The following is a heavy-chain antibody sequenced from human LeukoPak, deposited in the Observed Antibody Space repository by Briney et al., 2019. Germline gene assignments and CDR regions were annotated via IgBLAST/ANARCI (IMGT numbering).Heavy chain of an antibody. J-gene: IGHJ4*02. V-gene: IGHV5-51*01. CDR1: GYSFTSYC. CDR3: ARLTNLYSGSHWY. Sequence: GESLKISCNGSGYSFTSYCIAWVRQMPVKGREWMGILYPGDSDTRYSPSFQGQVTISADKFISTAYLQWSSLKASDTAMYYCARLTNLYSGSHWYWGQGTLVTVSS. D-gene: IGHD1-26*01. CDR2: LYPGDSDT.